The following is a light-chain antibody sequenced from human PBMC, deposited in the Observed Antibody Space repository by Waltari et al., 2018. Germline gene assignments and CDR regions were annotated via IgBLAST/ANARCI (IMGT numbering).Light chain of an antibody. CDR3: HSRDSSGNHVV. V-gene: IGLV3-19*01. CDR2: GKN. J-gene: IGLJ2*01. CDR1: SLRSYY. Sequence: SSELTQDPAVSVALGQTVRITCQGDSLRSYYASRYQQKPGQAPVLVIYGKNNRPSGIPDRFSGSSSGNPASLTITGAQAEDEADYYCHSRDSSGNHVVFGGGTKLTVL.